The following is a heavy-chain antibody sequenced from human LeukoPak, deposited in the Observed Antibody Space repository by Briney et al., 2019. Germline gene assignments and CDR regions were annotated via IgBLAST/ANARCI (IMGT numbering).Heavy chain of an antibody. CDR2: IQGGGTT. V-gene: IGHV3-15*01. D-gene: IGHD2/OR15-2a*01. Sequence: GGSLRLSCAGSGFTFSGAWLSWVRQAPGKGLEWIGRIQGGGTTDYAAPVNGRFTISRDDSKATLYLQMNSLKTEDTAIYYCTTVTHFYLGGQGILVTVSS. CDR3: TTVTHFYL. CDR1: GFTFSGAW. J-gene: IGHJ4*02.